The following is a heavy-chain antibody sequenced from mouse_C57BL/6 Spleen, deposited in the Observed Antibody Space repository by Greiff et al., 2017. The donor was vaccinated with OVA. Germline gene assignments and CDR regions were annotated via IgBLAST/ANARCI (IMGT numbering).Heavy chain of an antibody. Sequence: EVMLVESGGGLVKPGGSLKLSCAASGFTFSSYAMSWVRQTPEKRLEWVATISDGGSSTYYPDNVKGRFTISRDNAKNNLYLQMSHLKSEDTAMYYCARDQRGDGYFDVWGTGTTVTVSA. CDR3: ARDQRGDGYFDV. CDR2: ISDGGSST. CDR1: GFTFSSYA. J-gene: IGHJ1*03. D-gene: IGHD3-3*01. V-gene: IGHV5-4*01.